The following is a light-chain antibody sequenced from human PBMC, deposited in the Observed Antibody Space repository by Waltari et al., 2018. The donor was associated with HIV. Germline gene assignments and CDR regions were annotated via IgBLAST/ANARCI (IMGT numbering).Light chain of an antibody. CDR3: STWDDGLDGPV. J-gene: IGLJ3*02. CDR2: TDN. Sequence: QSVLPQPPSASGTPGQRVSISCSGSSSNIGSNTVNWYQQLPGTAPKLLIYTDNQRPSGVPDRFSGSKSDTSASLAISGLQSEDEADYYCSTWDDGLDGPVFGGGTKLTVL. V-gene: IGLV1-44*01. CDR1: SSNIGSNT.